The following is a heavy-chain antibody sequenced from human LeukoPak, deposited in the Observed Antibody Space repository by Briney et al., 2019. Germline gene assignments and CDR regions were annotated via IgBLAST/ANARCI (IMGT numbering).Heavy chain of an antibody. J-gene: IGHJ4*02. CDR2: IHYSGNT. CDR3: ARRSSGTHFFDY. Sequence: SETLSLTCTVSGGSISSVNYYWTWIRQHPGKGLEWIGYIHYSGNTYYNPSLKSRVTISLDTSRNHFSLKLSSVTAGDTAVYYCARRSSGTHFFDYWGQGTLVSVFS. D-gene: IGHD1-26*01. CDR1: GGSISSVNYY. V-gene: IGHV4-31*03.